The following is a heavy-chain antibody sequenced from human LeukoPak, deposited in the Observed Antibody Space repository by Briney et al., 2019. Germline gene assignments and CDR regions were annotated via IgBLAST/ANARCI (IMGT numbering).Heavy chain of an antibody. J-gene: IGHJ3*02. CDR3: ARERLTMIRGVTRDAFDI. Sequence: ASVTVSCKASGYTSTNYYLHWVRQAPGQGLEWMGLINPSGGSTSYAQKFQGRVTMTSDTSTNTVYMELSSLRSEDTAVYYCARERLTMIRGVTRDAFDIWGQGTMVTVSS. D-gene: IGHD3-10*01. CDR1: GYTSTNYY. CDR2: INPSGGST. V-gene: IGHV1-46*01.